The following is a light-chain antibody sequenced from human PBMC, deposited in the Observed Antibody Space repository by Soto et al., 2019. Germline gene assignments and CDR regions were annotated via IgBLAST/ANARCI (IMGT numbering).Light chain of an antibody. V-gene: IGKV3-11*01. CDR1: QSVSSY. Sequence: EIVLTQSPATLSLSPGERATLSCRASQSVSSYLAWYQQKPGQAPRLLIYDASNRATGIPARFSGSGSGTDSTLTISSLEPEDFAVYYCQQRSNWPGTFGQGTKLEIK. CDR3: QQRSNWPGT. J-gene: IGKJ2*01. CDR2: DAS.